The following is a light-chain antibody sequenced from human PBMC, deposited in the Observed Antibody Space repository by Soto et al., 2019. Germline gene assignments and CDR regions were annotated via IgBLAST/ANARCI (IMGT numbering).Light chain of an antibody. J-gene: IGLJ3*02. CDR1: SSDVGSYKF. V-gene: IGLV2-23*02. Sequence: QSALTQPASVSGSPGQSITISCTGTSSDVGSYKFVSWYQQHPGKAPNLMIYEVSKRPSGVSNRFSGSKSGNTASLTISGLQAGDEAHYYCCSYAGSDSCVFGGGTKLTVL. CDR3: CSYAGSDSCV. CDR2: EVS.